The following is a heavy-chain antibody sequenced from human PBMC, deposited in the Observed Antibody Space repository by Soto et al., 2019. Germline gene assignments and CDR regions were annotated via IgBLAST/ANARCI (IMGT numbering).Heavy chain of an antibody. CDR2: ISYDGSNK. CDR1: GFTFSSYG. J-gene: IGHJ6*02. Sequence: QVQLVESGGGVVQPGRSLRLSCAASGFTFSSYGMHWVRQAPGKGLEWVAVISYDGSNKYYADSVKGRFTISRDNSKNTLYLKMNSLRAEDTAVYYCAKDLVDTAMAIYYYYGMDVWGQGTTVTVSS. CDR3: AKDLVDTAMAIYYYYGMDV. D-gene: IGHD5-18*01. V-gene: IGHV3-30*18.